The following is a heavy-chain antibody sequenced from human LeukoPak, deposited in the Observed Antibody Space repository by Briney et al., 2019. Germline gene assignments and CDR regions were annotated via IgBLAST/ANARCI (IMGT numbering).Heavy chain of an antibody. CDR3: ARTNKHGGYCSSTSCYGRYYYYGIDV. J-gene: IGHJ6*02. V-gene: IGHV4-34*01. Sequence: SETLSLTCAVYGGSFSGYYWSWIRQPPGKGLEWIGEINHSGSTNYNPSLKSRVTISVDTSKNQFSLKLSSVTAADTAVYYCARTNKHGGYCSSTSCYGRYYYYGIDVWGQGTTVTVSS. CDR1: GGSFSGYY. CDR2: INHSGST. D-gene: IGHD2-2*01.